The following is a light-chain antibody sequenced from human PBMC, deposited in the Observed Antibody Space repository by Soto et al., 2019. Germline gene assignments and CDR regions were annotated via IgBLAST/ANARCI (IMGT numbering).Light chain of an antibody. J-gene: IGKJ1*01. CDR1: QGIGDY. V-gene: IGKV1-27*01. CDR3: QKYDNAPWT. CDR2: AAS. Sequence: DIQMTQSPSSLSASVGDRVTITCRASQGIGDYLAWYQQKPGKVPKPLIYAASTLQSGVPSRFSGSRSGTDFTLIISSPKPEDVATYYCQKYDNAPWTFGQGTKVELK.